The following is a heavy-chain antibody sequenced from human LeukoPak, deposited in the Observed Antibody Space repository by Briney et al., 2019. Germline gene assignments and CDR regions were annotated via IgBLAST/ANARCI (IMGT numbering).Heavy chain of an antibody. V-gene: IGHV4-4*07. D-gene: IGHD6-6*01. CDR2: IYTSGST. J-gene: IGHJ5*02. Sequence: SETLSLTCTVSGGSISSYYWSWIRQPAGKGLEWIGRIYTSGSTNYNPSLKSRVTMSVDTSKNQFSLKLSSVTAADTAVYYCARAPIAARPGWFDPWGQGTLVTVSS. CDR1: GGSISSYY. CDR3: ARAPIAARPGWFDP.